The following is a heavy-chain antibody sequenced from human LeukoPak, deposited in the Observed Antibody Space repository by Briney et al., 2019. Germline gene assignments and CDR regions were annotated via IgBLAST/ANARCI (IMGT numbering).Heavy chain of an antibody. D-gene: IGHD3-10*01. CDR1: GFTFSSYG. V-gene: IGHV3-23*01. J-gene: IGHJ3*02. CDR3: AKITMVRGVKGGAFDI. Sequence: GGSLRLSCAASGFTFSSYGMSWVRQAPGKGLEWVSAISGSGGSTYHADSVKGRFTISRDNSKNTLYLQMNSLRAEDTAVYYCAKITMVRGVKGGAFDIWGQGTMVTVSS. CDR2: ISGSGGST.